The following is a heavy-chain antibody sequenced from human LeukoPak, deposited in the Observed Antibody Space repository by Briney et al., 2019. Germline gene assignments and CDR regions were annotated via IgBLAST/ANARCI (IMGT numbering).Heavy chain of an antibody. CDR3: AKDITGGRSSPYFDS. J-gene: IGHJ4*02. CDR1: GFTFDAYA. D-gene: IGHD6-6*01. Sequence: PGGSLRLSCAASGFTFDAYAMHWVRQAPGKGLEWVSGISWNGGGMGYAVSVKGRFTISRDNAKNSLYLQMNSLRDEDTALYYCAKDITGGRSSPYFDSWGREPWSPSPQ. CDR2: ISWNGGGM. V-gene: IGHV3-9*01.